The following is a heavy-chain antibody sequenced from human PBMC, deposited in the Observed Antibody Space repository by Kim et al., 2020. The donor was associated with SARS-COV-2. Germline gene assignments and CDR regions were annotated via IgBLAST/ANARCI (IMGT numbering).Heavy chain of an antibody. V-gene: IGHV3-64*02. Sequence: GGSLRLSCAASGFTFSSYAMHWVRQAPGKGLEYVSAISSNGGSTYYADSVKGRFTISRDNSKNTLYLQMGSLRAEDMAVYYCARGAVAGSLDYWGQGTLVTVSS. CDR3: ARGAVAGSLDY. J-gene: IGHJ4*02. CDR2: ISSNGGST. CDR1: GFTFSSYA. D-gene: IGHD6-19*01.